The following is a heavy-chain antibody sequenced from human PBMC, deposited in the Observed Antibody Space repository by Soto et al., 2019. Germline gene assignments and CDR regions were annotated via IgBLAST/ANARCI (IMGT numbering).Heavy chain of an antibody. Sequence: QLQLQESGPGLVKPSETLSLTCSVSGGSIITTDYYWAWIRQPPGRELEWLGSIANTGTTFYNPSLKSRVTISVDPSKSQFSLRLTSVTASDTALYYCARHRRKGLTIMVTGWFDTWGQGTLVNVSS. CDR1: GGSIITTDYY. J-gene: IGHJ5*02. CDR3: ARHRRKGLTIMVTGWFDT. D-gene: IGHD5-18*01. V-gene: IGHV4-39*01. CDR2: IANTGTT.